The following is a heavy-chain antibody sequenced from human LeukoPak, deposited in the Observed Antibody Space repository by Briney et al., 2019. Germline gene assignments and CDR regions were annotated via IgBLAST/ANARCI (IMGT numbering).Heavy chain of an antibody. CDR3: ARDLGRYCSGGSCHYYSYYMDV. D-gene: IGHD2-15*01. Sequence: ASVKVSCKASGYTFTGYYMHWVRQAPGQGLEWMGWINPNSGGTNYAQKFQGRVTMTRDMSTSTVYMELSSLRSEDTAVYYCARDLGRYCSGGSCHYYSYYMDVWGKGTTVTVSS. J-gene: IGHJ6*03. V-gene: IGHV1-2*02. CDR2: INPNSGGT. CDR1: GYTFTGYY.